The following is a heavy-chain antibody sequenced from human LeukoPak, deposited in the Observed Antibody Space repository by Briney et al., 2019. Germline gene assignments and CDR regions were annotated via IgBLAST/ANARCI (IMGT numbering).Heavy chain of an antibody. CDR1: GFTFNSYA. CDR2: ISGSGGST. Sequence: GGSLRLSCAASGFTFNSYAMSWVRQAPGKGLEWVSAISGSGGSTYYADSVKGRFTISRDNSKNTLYLQMNSLRAEDTAVYYCARVPSSGDRYYYDSSGYHPDYWGQGTLVTVSS. J-gene: IGHJ4*02. V-gene: IGHV3-23*01. CDR3: ARVPSSGDRYYYDSSGYHPDY. D-gene: IGHD3-22*01.